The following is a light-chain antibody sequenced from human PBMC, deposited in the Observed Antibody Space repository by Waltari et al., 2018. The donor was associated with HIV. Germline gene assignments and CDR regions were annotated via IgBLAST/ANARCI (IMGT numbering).Light chain of an antibody. CDR3: AAWDDSLSGHVV. V-gene: IGLV1-47*01. Sequence: QSLLTQPPSMSGAPGQRVTISCTGSSSNIGAGYDAHWYQQLPGTAPKLLIYRNNQRPSGVPDRFSGSKSGTSASLAISGLRSEDEADYYCAAWDDSLSGHVVFGGGTKLTVL. CDR1: SSNIGAGYD. CDR2: RNN. J-gene: IGLJ2*01.